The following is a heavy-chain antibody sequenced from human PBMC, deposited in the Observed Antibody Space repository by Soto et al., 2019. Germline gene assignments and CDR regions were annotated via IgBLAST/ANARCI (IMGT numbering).Heavy chain of an antibody. CDR2: INHSGST. J-gene: IGHJ5*02. D-gene: IGHD3-9*01. CDR1: GGSFSGYY. Sequence: SETLSLTCAVYGGSFSGYYWSWIRQPPGKGLEWIGEINHSGSTNYNPSLKSRVTISVDTSKNQFSLKLSSVTAADTAVYYCARAPRFYDILTGYYIFWFDPWGQGTLVTVSS. CDR3: ARAPRFYDILTGYYIFWFDP. V-gene: IGHV4-34*01.